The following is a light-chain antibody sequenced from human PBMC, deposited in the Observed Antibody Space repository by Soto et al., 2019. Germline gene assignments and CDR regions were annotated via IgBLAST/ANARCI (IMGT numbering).Light chain of an antibody. J-gene: IGKJ2*01. V-gene: IGKV3-11*01. CDR1: QSVSSY. CDR3: HHRSLLFT. CDR2: DAS. Sequence: EIVLTQSPATLSLSPGERATLSCRASQSVSSYLAWYQQKPGQAPRLLIYDASDRATGIPARFSGSGSGTDLTLTSIRLEDEDFAYYYWHHRSLLFTFGQGTKLEIK.